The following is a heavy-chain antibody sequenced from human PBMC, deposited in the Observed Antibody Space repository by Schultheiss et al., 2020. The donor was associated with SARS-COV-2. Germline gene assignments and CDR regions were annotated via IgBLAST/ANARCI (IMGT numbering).Heavy chain of an antibody. D-gene: IGHD3-22*01. CDR2: IYYSGST. V-gene: IGHV4-59*12. J-gene: IGHJ4*02. Sequence: SQTLSLTCTVSGGSISSYYWSWIRQPPGKGLEWIGYIYYSGSTNYNPSLKSRVTISVDTSKNQFSLKLSSVTAADTAVYYCASTNYYDSSGYYWAPGYWGQGTLVTVSS. CDR3: ASTNYYDSSGYYWAPGY. CDR1: GGSISSYY.